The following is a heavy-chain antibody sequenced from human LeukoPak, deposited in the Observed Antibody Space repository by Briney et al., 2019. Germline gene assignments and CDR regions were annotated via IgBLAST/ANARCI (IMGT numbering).Heavy chain of an antibody. CDR3: AREHDITMVRGVIGPGFDY. Sequence: ASVTVSCKASGYTFTSYGISWVRQAPGQGLEWMGWISAYNGNTNYAQKLQGRVTMTTDTSTSTAYMELRSLRSDDTAVYYCAREHDITMVRGVIGPGFDYWGQGALVTVSS. V-gene: IGHV1-18*01. J-gene: IGHJ4*02. CDR2: ISAYNGNT. D-gene: IGHD3-10*01. CDR1: GYTFTSYG.